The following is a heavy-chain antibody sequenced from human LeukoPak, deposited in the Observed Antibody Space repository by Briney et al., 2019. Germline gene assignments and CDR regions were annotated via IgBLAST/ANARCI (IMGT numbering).Heavy chain of an antibody. CDR3: ARASPPQELGDGYNLAFDY. Sequence: GRSLRLSCAASGFTFSSYAMHWVRQAPGKGLEWVAVISYDGSNKYYADSVKGRFTISRDNSKNTLYLQMNSLRAEDTAVYYCARASPPQELGDGYNLAFDYWGQGTLVTVSS. D-gene: IGHD5-24*01. CDR1: GFTFSSYA. J-gene: IGHJ4*02. V-gene: IGHV3-30-3*01. CDR2: ISYDGSNK.